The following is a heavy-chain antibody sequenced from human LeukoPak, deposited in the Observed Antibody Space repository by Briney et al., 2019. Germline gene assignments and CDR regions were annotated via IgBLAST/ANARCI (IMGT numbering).Heavy chain of an antibody. CDR1: GYSISSGYY. D-gene: IGHD3-9*01. V-gene: IGHV4-38-2*01. J-gene: IGHJ6*03. CDR3: ARHRIYDILTGYYYMDV. CDR2: IYHNGNT. Sequence: PSETLSLTCAVSGYSISSGYYWGWIRQPPGKGLEWIGRIYHNGNTYYNPSLKTRLTISVDTSKNQFSLKLSSVTAADTAVYYCARHRIYDILTGYYYMDVWGKGTTVTVSS.